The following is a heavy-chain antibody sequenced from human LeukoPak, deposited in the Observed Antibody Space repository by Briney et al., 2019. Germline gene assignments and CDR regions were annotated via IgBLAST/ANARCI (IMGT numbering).Heavy chain of an antibody. CDR1: GFTFSSYW. V-gene: IGHV3-7*01. CDR3: ARVPPITIFGVVQEGYNWFDP. CDR2: IKQDGSEK. J-gene: IGHJ5*02. Sequence: PGGSLRLSCAASGFTFSSYWMSRVRQAPGKGLEWVANIKQDGSEKYYVDSVKGRFTISRDNAKNSLYLQMNSLRAEDTAVYYCARVPPITIFGVVQEGYNWFDPWGQGTLVTVSS. D-gene: IGHD3-3*01.